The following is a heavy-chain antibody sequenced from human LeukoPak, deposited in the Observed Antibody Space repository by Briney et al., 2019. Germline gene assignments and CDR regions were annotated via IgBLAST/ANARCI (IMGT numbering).Heavy chain of an antibody. CDR3: AIANYDILTGYYYLDY. Sequence: AASVTVSCTASGYTFTGYYMHWVRQAPGQGLEWMGWINPNSGGTNYAQKFQGRVTMTRDTSISTAYMELSRLRSDDTAVYYCAIANYDILTGYYYLDYWGQGTLVTVSS. J-gene: IGHJ4*02. D-gene: IGHD3-9*01. CDR2: INPNSGGT. V-gene: IGHV1-2*02. CDR1: GYTFTGYY.